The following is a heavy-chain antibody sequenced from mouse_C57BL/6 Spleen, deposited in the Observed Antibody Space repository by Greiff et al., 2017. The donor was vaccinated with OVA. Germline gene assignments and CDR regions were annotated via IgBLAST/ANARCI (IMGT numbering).Heavy chain of an antibody. V-gene: IGHV5-16*01. D-gene: IGHD1-1*01. J-gene: IGHJ4*01. CDR1: GFTFSDYY. CDR3: ARDRYYNGVAGYYAMGC. Sequence: EVQLVETAGGLVQPGSSMKLSCTASGFTFSDYYMAWVRQVPEKGLEWVANINYEGSSTYYQDSLKSRFIITRDNAKNILYLKMSSLKSEDTATYYYARDRYYNGVAGYYAMGCWGQRTSGTVS. CDR2: INYEGSST.